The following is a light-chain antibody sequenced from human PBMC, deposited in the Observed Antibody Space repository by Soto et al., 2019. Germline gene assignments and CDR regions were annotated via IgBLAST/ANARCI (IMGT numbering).Light chain of an antibody. Sequence: AIQLTQSPSSLSASVGDRVNITCQASQGISRALAWYQQKPGKAPKLLIYDASSLESGVPSRFSGSGSGTDFTLTISSLQPEDFSTYYWQQFNNYPVTFGGGTKVEIK. CDR3: QQFNNYPVT. V-gene: IGKV1D-13*01. J-gene: IGKJ4*01. CDR1: QGISRA. CDR2: DAS.